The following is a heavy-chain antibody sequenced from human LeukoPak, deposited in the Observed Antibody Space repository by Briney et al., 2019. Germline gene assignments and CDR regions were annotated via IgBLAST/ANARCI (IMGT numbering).Heavy chain of an antibody. CDR2: FDPEDGET. CDR1: GYTLTELS. V-gene: IGHV1-24*01. D-gene: IGHD3-10*01. J-gene: IGHJ4*02. CDR3: ATLGTMVRRYFDY. Sequence: EASVKVSCKVSGYTLTELSMHWVRQAPGKGLEWMGGFDPEDGETIYAQKFQGRVTMTEGTSTDTAYMELSSLRSEDTAVYYCATLGTMVRRYFDYWGQGTLVTVSS.